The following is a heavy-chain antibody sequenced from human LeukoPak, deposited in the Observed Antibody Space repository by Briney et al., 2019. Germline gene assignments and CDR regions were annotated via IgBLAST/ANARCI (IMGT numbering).Heavy chain of an antibody. Sequence: SETLSLICTVSGGSISSYYWSWIRQPPGKGLEWIANIYYSGSTNYNPSLKSRVTISVDTSKNQFSLKLSSVTAADTAVYYCARGYGSGWYGELAYWGQGTLVTVSS. CDR3: ARGYGSGWYGELAY. V-gene: IGHV4-59*08. D-gene: IGHD6-19*01. CDR2: IYYSGST. J-gene: IGHJ4*02. CDR1: GGSISSYY.